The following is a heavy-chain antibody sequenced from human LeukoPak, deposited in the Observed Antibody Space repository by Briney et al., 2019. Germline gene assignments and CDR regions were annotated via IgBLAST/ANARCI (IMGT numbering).Heavy chain of an antibody. V-gene: IGHV3-23*01. J-gene: IGHJ4*02. D-gene: IGHD3-3*01. Sequence: GGSLRLSCAASGFIFSNYGMNWVRQAPGKGLDWVSSISGGGSSTYYADSVKGRFTISRDNSKNTLYLQMNSLRAEDTAVYYCARDGGYDFWSGYYQDYWGQGTLVTVSS. CDR1: GFIFSNYG. CDR2: ISGGGSST. CDR3: ARDGGYDFWSGYYQDY.